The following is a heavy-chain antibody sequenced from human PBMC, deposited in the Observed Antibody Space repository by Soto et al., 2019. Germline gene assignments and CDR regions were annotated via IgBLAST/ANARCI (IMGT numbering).Heavy chain of an antibody. D-gene: IGHD5-18*01. J-gene: IGHJ6*02. Sequence: SETLSLTCSVSGGSISSSFWSWIRQPPGKELEWIGYISYSGGTTYNPSLKSRITLSVDTSKNQFSLRVASVTAADTAVYYCARGHRAMEYYYYYGMDVWGQGTTVTVSS. CDR3: ARGHRAMEYYYYYGMDV. CDR2: ISYSGGT. V-gene: IGHV4-59*01. CDR1: GGSISSSF.